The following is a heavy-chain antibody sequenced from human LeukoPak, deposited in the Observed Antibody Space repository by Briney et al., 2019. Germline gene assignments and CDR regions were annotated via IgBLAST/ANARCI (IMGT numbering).Heavy chain of an antibody. V-gene: IGHV3-33*01. J-gene: IGHJ1*01. D-gene: IGHD2-2*01. CDR3: ARGYCSSTSCPMIEYFQH. CDR2: IWYDGSNK. Sequence: GRSLRLSCAASGFTFSSYGMHWVRQAPGKGLEWVAVIWYDGSNKYYADSVKGRFTISRDNSKNTLYLQMNSLGAEDTAVYYCARGYCSSTSCPMIEYFQHWGQGTLVTVSS. CDR1: GFTFSSYG.